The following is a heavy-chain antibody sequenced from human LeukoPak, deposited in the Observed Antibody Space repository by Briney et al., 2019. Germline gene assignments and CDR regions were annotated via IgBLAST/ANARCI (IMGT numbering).Heavy chain of an antibody. V-gene: IGHV1-24*01. D-gene: IGHD2-2*01. CDR3: ATGVFYATTTCPGYQHFYYFMDV. J-gene: IGHJ6*03. Sequence: ASVKVSCKVSGLTLAELCMHWVRQSPGKGLEWVGGFHRKDGGTIFAQRLRGRVMLTEDTSTSTAYMELSSLNVEDTAVYYCATGVFYATTTCPGYQHFYYFMDVWGEGTTVIVSS. CDR1: GLTLAELC. CDR2: FHRKDGGT.